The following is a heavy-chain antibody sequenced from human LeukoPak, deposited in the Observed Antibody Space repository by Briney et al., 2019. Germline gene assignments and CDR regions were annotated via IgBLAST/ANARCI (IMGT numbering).Heavy chain of an antibody. Sequence: GGSLRLSCAASGFTFSGSAMHWVRQASGKGLEWVGRIRSKANSYATAYTASVKGRFTISRDDSKNTAYLQMNSLKTEDTAVYYRTSVAAGDYWGQGTLVTVSS. D-gene: IGHD6-13*01. J-gene: IGHJ4*02. CDR1: GFTFSGSA. CDR2: IRSKANSYAT. CDR3: TSVAAGDY. V-gene: IGHV3-73*01.